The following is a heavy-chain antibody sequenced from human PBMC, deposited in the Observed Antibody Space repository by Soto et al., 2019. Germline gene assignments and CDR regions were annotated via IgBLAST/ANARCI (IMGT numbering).Heavy chain of an antibody. CDR3: AGSHYYGSGSYYNGDYYYYGMDV. D-gene: IGHD3-10*01. Sequence: SETLSLTCTVSGGSISSYYWSWIRQPPGKGLEWIGYIYYSGSTNYNPSLKSRVTISVDTSKNQFSLKLSSVTAADTAVYYCAGSHYYGSGSYYNGDYYYYGMDVWGQGTTVTVSS. CDR1: GGSISSYY. CDR2: IYYSGST. J-gene: IGHJ6*02. V-gene: IGHV4-59*01.